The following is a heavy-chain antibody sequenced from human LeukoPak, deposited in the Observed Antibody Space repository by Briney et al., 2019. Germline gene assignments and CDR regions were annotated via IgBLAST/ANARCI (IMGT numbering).Heavy chain of an antibody. Sequence: GGSLRLSCAASGFTFSDYYMSWIRQAPGKGLEWVSYISSSGSTIYYADSVKGRFTISRDNAKNSLYLQMNSLRAEDTAVYYCARELGGVEALYNWFDPWGQGTLVTVSS. CDR1: GFTFSDYY. CDR3: ARELGGVEALYNWFDP. CDR2: ISSSGSTI. D-gene: IGHD3-16*01. V-gene: IGHV3-11*01. J-gene: IGHJ5*02.